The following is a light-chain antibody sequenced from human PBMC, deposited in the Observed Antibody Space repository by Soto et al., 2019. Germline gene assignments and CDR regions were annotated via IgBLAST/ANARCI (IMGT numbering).Light chain of an antibody. J-gene: IGKJ4*01. CDR3: QQYNTWPPLT. CDR1: QYVSSN. CDR2: DAS. V-gene: IGKV3-15*01. Sequence: EIVMTQSPATLSVSPGERATLSCRASQYVSSNLAWYQQKPGQVPSLLIYDASIRATGVPARFSGSGSGTEFTLTISSLQSEDFAVYYCQQYNTWPPLTFGGGTKVEVK.